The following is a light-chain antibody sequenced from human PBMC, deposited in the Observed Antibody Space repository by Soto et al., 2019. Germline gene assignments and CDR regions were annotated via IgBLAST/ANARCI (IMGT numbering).Light chain of an antibody. V-gene: IGKV3-20*01. J-gene: IGKJ2*01. CDR2: GAS. Sequence: EIVLTQSPGTLSFSPGERATLACRASHSVSSRYFAWYQQKPGQAPSLLIYGASSRATGIPDRFSGSGSGTDFTLTISSLEPEDFAVYYCQQYGSSPPYTFGQGTKLEIK. CDR1: HSVSSRY. CDR3: QQYGSSPPYT.